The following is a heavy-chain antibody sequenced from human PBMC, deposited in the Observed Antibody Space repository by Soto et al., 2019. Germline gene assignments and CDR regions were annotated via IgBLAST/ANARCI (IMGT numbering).Heavy chain of an antibody. Sequence: QVQLVQSGDEVKKPGASVKVSCKASGYTFTSYGISWVRQAPGQGLEWMGWISAYNGNTNYAQKLQGRVTMTTDTSTSTAYMELRSLRSDDTAVYYCARVSSRFRSWFWFDPWGQGTLVTVSS. J-gene: IGHJ5*02. CDR1: GYTFTSYG. D-gene: IGHD6-13*01. CDR3: ARVSSRFRSWFWFDP. CDR2: ISAYNGNT. V-gene: IGHV1-18*01.